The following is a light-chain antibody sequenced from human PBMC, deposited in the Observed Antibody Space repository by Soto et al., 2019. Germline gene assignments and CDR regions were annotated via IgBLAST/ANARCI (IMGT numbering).Light chain of an antibody. Sequence: QSALTQPRSVSGSPGHSVTISCTGTSSDVGGYSYVSWYQQHPGKAPKLMISDVSKRPSGVPDRFSGSKFGNTASLTISGLQAEDEADCYCCSYAGAFTYVFGSGTKVTV. V-gene: IGLV2-11*01. CDR2: DVS. CDR1: SSDVGGYSY. CDR3: CSYAGAFTYV. J-gene: IGLJ1*01.